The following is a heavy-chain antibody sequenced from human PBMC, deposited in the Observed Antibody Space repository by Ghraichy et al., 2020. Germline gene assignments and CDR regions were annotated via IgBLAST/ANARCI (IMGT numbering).Heavy chain of an antibody. V-gene: IGHV3-48*03. D-gene: IGHD3-10*01. CDR2: ISTSGTTK. CDR1: GFTFSSYE. J-gene: IGHJ4*02. CDR3: AGDRDY. Sequence: GGSLRLSCVVSGFTFSSYEMNWVRQAPGKGLEWISYISTSGTTKYYADSVKDRFTISRDNAKNSLYLQMNSLRAEDTAVYYCAGDRDYWGQGTLVTVSS.